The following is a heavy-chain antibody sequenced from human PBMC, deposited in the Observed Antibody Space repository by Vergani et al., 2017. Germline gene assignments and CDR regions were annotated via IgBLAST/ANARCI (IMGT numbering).Heavy chain of an antibody. D-gene: IGHD6-19*01. CDR2: IWYDGSNK. CDR3: ASGYSSGWPSPDY. J-gene: IGHJ4*02. CDR1: GFTFSSYG. Sequence: QVQLVESGGGVVQPGRSLRLSCAASGFTFSSYGMHWVRQAPGKGLEWVAVIWYDGSNKYYADSVKGRFTISRDNYKNTLYLQMNSLRAEDTAVYYCASGYSSGWPSPDYWGQGTLVTVSS. V-gene: IGHV3-33*01.